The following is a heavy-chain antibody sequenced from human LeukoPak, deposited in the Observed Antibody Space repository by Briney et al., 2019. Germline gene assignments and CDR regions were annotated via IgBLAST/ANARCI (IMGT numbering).Heavy chain of an antibody. CDR1: GGSISSGDYY. D-gene: IGHD4-17*01. V-gene: IGHV4-30-4*08. CDR3: ARVPTVIGYDAFDI. Sequence: PSQTLSLTCTVSGGSISSGDYYWGWIRQPRGKGLEWIGYIYYSGSTYYNPSLKSRVTISVDTSKNQFSLKLSSVTAADTAVYYCARVPTVIGYDAFDIWGQGTMVTVSS. CDR2: IYYSGST. J-gene: IGHJ3*02.